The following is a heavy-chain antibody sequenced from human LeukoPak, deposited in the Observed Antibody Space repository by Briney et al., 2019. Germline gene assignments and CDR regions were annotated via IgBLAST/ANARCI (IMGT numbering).Heavy chain of an antibody. CDR3: ASGMTDKDDY. V-gene: IGHV4-4*07. CDR1: GGAISSQY. J-gene: IGHJ4*02. Sequence: SETLSLTCTVSGGAISSQYWSWIRQPAGKGLEYIGRVYPSGSTNDNPSLKGRVTMSIDTSKNQFSLRLSSVTAADTAVYYCASGMTDKDDYWGQGTLVTVSS. D-gene: IGHD1-26*01. CDR2: VYPSGST.